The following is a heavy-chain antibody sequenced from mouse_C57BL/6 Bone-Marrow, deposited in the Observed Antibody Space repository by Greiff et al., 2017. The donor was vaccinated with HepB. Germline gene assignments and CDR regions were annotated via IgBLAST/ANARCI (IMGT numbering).Heavy chain of an antibody. CDR1: GFTFSDYG. Sequence: EVKLVESGGGLVKPGGSLKLSCAASGFTFSDYGMHWVRQAPEKGLEWVAYISSGSSTIYYADTVKGRFTISRDNAKNTRFLQMTSLRSEDTAMYYCARAYDYDGGYWGQGTSGTVSS. J-gene: IGHJ4*01. V-gene: IGHV5-17*01. CDR3: ARAYDYDGGY. CDR2: ISSGSSTI. D-gene: IGHD2-4*01.